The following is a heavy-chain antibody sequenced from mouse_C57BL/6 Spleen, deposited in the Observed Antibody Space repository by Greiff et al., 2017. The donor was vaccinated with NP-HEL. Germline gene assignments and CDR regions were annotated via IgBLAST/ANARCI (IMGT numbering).Heavy chain of an antibody. CDR2: ISYSGST. D-gene: IGHD1-2*01. J-gene: IGHJ2*01. V-gene: IGHV3-1*01. CDR3: ARGPRSASYYFDY. CDR1: GYSITSGYD. Sequence: EVQLQQSGPGMVKPSQSLSLTCTVTGYSITSGYDWHWIRHFPGNKLEWMGYISYSGSTNYNPSLKSRISITHDTSKNHFFLKLNSVTTEDTATYYCARGPRSASYYFDYWGQGTTLTVSS.